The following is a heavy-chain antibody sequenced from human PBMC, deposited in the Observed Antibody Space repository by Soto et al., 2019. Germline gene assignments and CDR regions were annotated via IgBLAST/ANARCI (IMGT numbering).Heavy chain of an antibody. D-gene: IGHD2-2*01. Sequence: QVQLVESGGGLVKPEGSLRLSCAVSGFTFSDYYISWIRQAPGKGLEWVGYISGTAISTNDEQSVKGRFTISRDNAENSLYLEMNSLRGEDTAVYYCARDGGELRPAAIGGGYGLDVWGQGTTVTVSS. V-gene: IGHV3-11*06. CDR1: GFTFSDYY. CDR3: ARDGGELRPAAIGGGYGLDV. J-gene: IGHJ6*02. CDR2: ISGTAIST.